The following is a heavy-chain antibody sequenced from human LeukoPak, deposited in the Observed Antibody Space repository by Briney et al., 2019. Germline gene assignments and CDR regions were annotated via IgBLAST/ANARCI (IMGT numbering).Heavy chain of an antibody. V-gene: IGHV3-21*06. CDR2: MSSGSRYI. Sequence: PGGSLRLSCTASGFTFSTYAMTWVRQAPGKGLEWISSMSSGSRYIYYADSVRGRFTISRDNTRNSLFLLMNNLRAEDTAIYYSARDRPTGASRVFVVQWGQGTPVTVSS. CDR3: ARDRPTGASRVFVVQ. J-gene: IGHJ4*02. CDR1: GFTFSTYA. D-gene: IGHD2-15*01.